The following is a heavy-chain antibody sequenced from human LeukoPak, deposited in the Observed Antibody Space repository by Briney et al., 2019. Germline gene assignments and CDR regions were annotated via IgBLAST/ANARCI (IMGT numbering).Heavy chain of an antibody. J-gene: IGHJ4*02. Sequence: SVKVSCKASGFTFTSSAMQWVRQARGQRLEWIGWIVVGSGNTNYAQKFQERVTITRDMSTSTAYMELSSLRSEDTAVYYCAAGRRGATIYNYWGQGTLVTVSS. CDR3: AAGRRGATIYNY. CDR1: GFTFTSSA. D-gene: IGHD1-26*01. CDR2: IVVGSGNT. V-gene: IGHV1-58*02.